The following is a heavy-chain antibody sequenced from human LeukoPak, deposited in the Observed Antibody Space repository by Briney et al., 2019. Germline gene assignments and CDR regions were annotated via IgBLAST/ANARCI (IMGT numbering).Heavy chain of an antibody. CDR3: ARVTVVTPGVLFDY. D-gene: IGHD4-23*01. Sequence: PGESLRLSCAASGFTFSSYWMSWVRQAPGKGLEWVANIKQDGSEKYNVDSVKGRFTISRDNAKNALYLQMNSLRAEDTAVYYCARVTVVTPGVLFDYWGQGTLVTVSS. CDR1: GFTFSSYW. J-gene: IGHJ4*02. V-gene: IGHV3-7*01. CDR2: IKQDGSEK.